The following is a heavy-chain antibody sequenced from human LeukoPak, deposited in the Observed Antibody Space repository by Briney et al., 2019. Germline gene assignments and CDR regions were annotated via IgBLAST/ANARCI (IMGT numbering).Heavy chain of an antibody. CDR2: INPHSGGT. D-gene: IGHD5-18*01. V-gene: IGHV1-2*02. CDR3: ARGSFSADAPLVLDYFHH. CDR1: GYTFTAYY. Sequence: ASVKVSCKASGYTFTAYYMHWVRQAPGQGLEWMGWINPHSGGTNFAQKLQGRVTMTRDTSITTAHMELSRLTSDDTAMYYCARGSFSADAPLVLDYFHHWGQGTLVTVSS. J-gene: IGHJ1*01.